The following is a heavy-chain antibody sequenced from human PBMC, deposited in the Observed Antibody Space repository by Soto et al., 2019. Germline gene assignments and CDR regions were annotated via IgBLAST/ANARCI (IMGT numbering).Heavy chain of an antibody. CDR2: MNPNSGNT. Sequence: GASVKVSCKASGYTFTSYDINWVRQATGQGLEWMGWMNPNSGNTGYAQKFQGRVTMTRNTSISTAYMELSSLRSEDTAVYYCARARYQLLYGYRYYYYGMDVWGQGTTVTVSS. J-gene: IGHJ6*02. V-gene: IGHV1-8*01. CDR3: ARARYQLLYGYRYYYYGMDV. D-gene: IGHD2-2*02. CDR1: GYTFTSYD.